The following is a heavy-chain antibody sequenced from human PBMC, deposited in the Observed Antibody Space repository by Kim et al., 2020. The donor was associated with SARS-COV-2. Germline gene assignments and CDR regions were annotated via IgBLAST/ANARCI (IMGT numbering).Heavy chain of an antibody. D-gene: IGHD6-13*01. J-gene: IGHJ4*01. Sequence: GGSLRLSCAASGFTFSTYSMNWVRQAPGKGLEWVSYISSSSSTIYYADSVKCRFTISSDNAKNSLYLQMNSLRDEDTAVYYCSSDWYSSSWYTSYYFDY. CDR2: ISSSSSTI. CDR3: SSDWYSSSWYTSYYFDY. V-gene: IGHV3-48*02. CDR1: GFTFSTYS.